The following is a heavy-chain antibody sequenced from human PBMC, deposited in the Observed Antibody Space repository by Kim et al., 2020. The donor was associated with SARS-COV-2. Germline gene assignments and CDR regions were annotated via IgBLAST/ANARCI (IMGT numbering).Heavy chain of an antibody. CDR3: ARVSGYNRFDY. CDR2: IYYSGST. Sequence: SETLSLTCTVSGGSVSSGSYYWSWIRQPPGKGLEWIGYIYYSGSTNYNPSLKSRVTISVDTSKNQFSLKLSSVTAADTAVYYCARVSGYNRFDYWGQGTLVTVSS. V-gene: IGHV4-61*01. CDR1: GGSVSSGSYY. D-gene: IGHD1-1*01. J-gene: IGHJ4*02.